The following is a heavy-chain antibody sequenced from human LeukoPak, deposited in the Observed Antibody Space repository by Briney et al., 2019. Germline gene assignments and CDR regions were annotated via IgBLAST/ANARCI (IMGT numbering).Heavy chain of an antibody. D-gene: IGHD3-10*01. J-gene: IGHJ4*02. V-gene: IGHV3-23*01. CDR2: TSGSGGST. CDR1: GFTFSNYA. Sequence: PGGSLRLSCAASGFTFSNYAMNWVRQAPGKGLEWVSGTSGSGGSTYYADSVKGRFTISRGNSKKTLYLQMNSLKTEDTAVYYCTTDQLWFGGFDYWGQGTLVTVSS. CDR3: TTDQLWFGGFDY.